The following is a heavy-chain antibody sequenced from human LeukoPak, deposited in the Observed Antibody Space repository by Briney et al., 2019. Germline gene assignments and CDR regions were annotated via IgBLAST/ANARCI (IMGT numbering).Heavy chain of an antibody. V-gene: IGHV4-59*01. CDR1: GGSISNYY. D-gene: IGHD3-22*01. Sequence: PSETLSLTCSVSGGSISNYYWSWIRQSPGKGLEWIGNIYYSGSTNYHPSLESRVTISVDTSKDEFSLKMSSVTTADTAVYYCARSDSGGYYNEYWGQGTLVTVSS. CDR3: ARSDSGGYYNEY. CDR2: IYYSGST. J-gene: IGHJ4*02.